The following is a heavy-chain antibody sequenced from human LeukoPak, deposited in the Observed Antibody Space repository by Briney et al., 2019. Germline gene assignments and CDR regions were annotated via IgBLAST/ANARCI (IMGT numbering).Heavy chain of an antibody. J-gene: IGHJ3*02. CDR1: GFTVSSKY. CDR3: AKDLADKGYCSGGSCYGGAFDI. Sequence: GGSLRLSCVASGFTVSSKYMNWVRQAPGKGLEWVSLIYSGGSTYYADSVKGRFTISRDNSKNTLYLQMNSLRAEDTAVYYCAKDLADKGYCSGGSCYGGAFDIWGQGTMVTVSS. V-gene: IGHV3-53*05. CDR2: IYSGGST. D-gene: IGHD2-15*01.